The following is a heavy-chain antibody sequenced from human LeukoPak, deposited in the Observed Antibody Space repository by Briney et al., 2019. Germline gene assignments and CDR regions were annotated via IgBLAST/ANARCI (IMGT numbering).Heavy chain of an antibody. CDR3: AKGSGWEMSYYYYYMDV. V-gene: IGHV3-30*02. J-gene: IGHJ6*03. CDR2: IRYDGSNK. D-gene: IGHD1-26*01. Sequence: PGGSLRLSCAASGFTFSSYGMHWVRQAPGKGLEWVAFIRYDGSNKCYVGSVKGRFTISRDNSKNTLYLQMNSLRAEDTAVYYCAKGSGWEMSYYYYYMDVWGKGTTVTISS. CDR1: GFTFSSYG.